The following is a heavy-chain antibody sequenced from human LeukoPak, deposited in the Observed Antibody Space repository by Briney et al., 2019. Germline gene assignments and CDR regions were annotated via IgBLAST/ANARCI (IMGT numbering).Heavy chain of an antibody. J-gene: IGHJ4*02. CDR3: ARAKVTKNFDY. V-gene: IGHV3-21*01. Sequence: GRSLRLSCAASGFTFSSYSMNWVRQAPGKGLEWVSSISSSSSYIYYADSVKGRFTISRDNAKNSLYLQMNSLRAEDTAVYYCARAKVTKNFDYWGQGTLVTVSS. CDR1: GFTFSSYS. CDR2: ISSSSSYI. D-gene: IGHD4-17*01.